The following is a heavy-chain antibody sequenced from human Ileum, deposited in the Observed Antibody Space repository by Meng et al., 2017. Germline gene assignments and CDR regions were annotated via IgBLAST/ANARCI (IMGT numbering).Heavy chain of an antibody. CDR3: ARDVVPTVTYYYNWFDP. D-gene: IGHD4-17*01. CDR2: IYTSGST. Sequence: VQLTESGPGLVTPSATLSLTCPVSGGSISSYYWSWIRQPAGKGLEWIGRIYTSGSTNYNPSLKSRVTMSVDTSKNQFSLKLSSVTAADTAVYYCARDVVPTVTYYYNWFDPWGQGTLVTVSS. CDR1: GGSISSYY. V-gene: IGHV4-4*07. J-gene: IGHJ5*02.